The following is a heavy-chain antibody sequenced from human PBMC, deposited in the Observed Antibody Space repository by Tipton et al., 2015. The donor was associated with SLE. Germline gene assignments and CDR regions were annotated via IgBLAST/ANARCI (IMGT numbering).Heavy chain of an antibody. J-gene: IGHJ4*02. Sequence: TLSLTCTVSGGSISSSSYYWGWIRQPPGKGLEWIGSFYYSGSTYYNPSLKSRVTISVDTSKNQFSLKLSSVTAADTAVYYCARDRGSPFDYWGQGTLVTVSS. V-gene: IGHV4-39*02. CDR2: FYYSGST. CDR3: ARDRGSPFDY. CDR1: GGSISSSSYY. D-gene: IGHD3-16*01.